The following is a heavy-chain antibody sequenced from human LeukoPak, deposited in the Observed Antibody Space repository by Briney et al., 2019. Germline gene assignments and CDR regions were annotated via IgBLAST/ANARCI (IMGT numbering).Heavy chain of an antibody. CDR3: ARLRANWNYVNWFDP. J-gene: IGHJ5*02. V-gene: IGHV4-59*08. CDR1: GGSISSYY. D-gene: IGHD1-7*01. Sequence: SETLSLTCTVSGGSISSYYWSWIRQPPWKGLGWIGYIYNSGSTNYNPSLKSRVTISVDTSKNQFSLKLSSVTAADTAVYYCARLRANWNYVNWFDPWGQGTLVTVSS. CDR2: IYNSGST.